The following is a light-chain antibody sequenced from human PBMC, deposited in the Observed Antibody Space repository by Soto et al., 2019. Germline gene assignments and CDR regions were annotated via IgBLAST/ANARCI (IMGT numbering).Light chain of an antibody. CDR3: QQCYSSPPT. Sequence: DIQMTQSPSTLSASVGDRVTITCLASQTISNYLNWYQQQPGKAPKLLIYAASSLQSGVPSRFSGSGSGTDCTLTISSLQPEDFATYYCQQCYSSPPTFGGGTKVDIK. CDR2: AAS. V-gene: IGKV1-39*01. CDR1: QTISNY. J-gene: IGKJ4*01.